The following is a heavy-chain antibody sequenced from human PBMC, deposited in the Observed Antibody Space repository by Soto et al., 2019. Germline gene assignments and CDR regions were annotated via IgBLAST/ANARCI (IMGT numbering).Heavy chain of an antibody. D-gene: IGHD2-21*01. CDR1: GGSISSYY. CDR2: IYYSGST. CDR3: ARGSTGDGAFDI. J-gene: IGHJ3*02. V-gene: IGHV4-59*12. Sequence: SETLSLTCTVSGGSISSYYWSWIRQPPGKGLEWIGYIYYSGSTNYNPSLKSRVTISVDTSKNQFSLKLSSVTAADTAVYYCARGSTGDGAFDIWGQGTMVTVSS.